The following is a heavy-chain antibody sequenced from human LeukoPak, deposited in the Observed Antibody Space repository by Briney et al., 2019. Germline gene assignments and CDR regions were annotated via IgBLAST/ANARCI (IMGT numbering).Heavy chain of an antibody. CDR1: GFTFSSYA. Sequence: GGSLRLSCAASGFTFSSYAMHLVRQAPGKGLEWVAVISYDGSNKYYADSVKGRFTISRDNSKNTLYLQMNSLRAEDTAVYYCAREGIAAAGTLDYWGQGTLVTVSS. J-gene: IGHJ4*02. CDR3: AREGIAAAGTLDY. CDR2: ISYDGSNK. V-gene: IGHV3-30-3*01. D-gene: IGHD6-13*01.